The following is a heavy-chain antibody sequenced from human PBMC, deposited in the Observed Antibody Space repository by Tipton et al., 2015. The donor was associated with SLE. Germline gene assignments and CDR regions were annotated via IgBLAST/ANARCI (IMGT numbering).Heavy chain of an antibody. V-gene: IGHV4-59*01. Sequence: TLSLTCTVYGGSISSYYWSWIRQPPGKGLEWIGYIYYSGSTNHNPSLKSRVTISVDTSKNQFSLKLSSVTAADTAVYYCARAQSSRFSGYYYYYMDVWGKGTTVTVSS. CDR1: GGSISSYY. J-gene: IGHJ6*03. D-gene: IGHD3-3*01. CDR2: IYYSGST. CDR3: ARAQSSRFSGYYYYYMDV.